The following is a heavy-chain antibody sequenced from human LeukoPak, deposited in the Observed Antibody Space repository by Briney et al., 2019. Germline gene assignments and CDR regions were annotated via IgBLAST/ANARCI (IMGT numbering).Heavy chain of an antibody. CDR3: VRASDVVATAD. D-gene: IGHD5-12*01. V-gene: IGHV3-74*03. J-gene: IGHJ6*02. CDR1: GFTFSSYW. CDR2: INSDGSST. Sequence: GGSLRLSCAASGFTFSSYWMHWVRQAPGKGLVWVSRINSDGSSTTYADSVKGRFTISRDNAKNMVYLQMNSLRAEDTAVYYCVRASDVVATADWGQGTTVTVS.